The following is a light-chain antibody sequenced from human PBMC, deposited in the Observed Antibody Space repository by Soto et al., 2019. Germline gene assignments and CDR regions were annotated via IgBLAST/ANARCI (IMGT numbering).Light chain of an antibody. V-gene: IGKV1-5*03. J-gene: IGKJ1*01. CDR1: QNIVDW. CDR3: HHYKDSPWT. Sequence: DIQMTQSPSTLSASIGDRVTFACRASQNIVDWLAWYQQKPGKAPKLLIYKASNLASGVPSRFGGCGSGLEFTLTIINLQAFEFATYYCHHYKDSPWTFGQGTKVDI. CDR2: KAS.